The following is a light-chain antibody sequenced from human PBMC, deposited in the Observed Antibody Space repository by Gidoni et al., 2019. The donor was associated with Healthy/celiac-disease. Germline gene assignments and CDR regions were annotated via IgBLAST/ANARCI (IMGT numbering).Light chain of an antibody. Sequence: DIKMTQSPSSLSASVGDRVTITCRASQSNSSYLNWYQQKPGKAPKLLIYAASSLQSWVPSRFSGSGSGTDFTLTISSLQPEDFATYYCQQSYSTPYTFGQXTKLEIK. J-gene: IGKJ2*01. CDR3: QQSYSTPYT. CDR1: QSNSSY. CDR2: AAS. V-gene: IGKV1-39*01.